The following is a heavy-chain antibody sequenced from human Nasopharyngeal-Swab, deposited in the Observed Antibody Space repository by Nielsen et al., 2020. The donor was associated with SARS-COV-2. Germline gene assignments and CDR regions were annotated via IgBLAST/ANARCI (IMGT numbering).Heavy chain of an antibody. Sequence: GESLKISCAASGFTFSSYEMNWVRQAPGKGLEWVSYISSSGSTIYYADSVKGRFTISRGNAKNSLYLQMNSLRAEDTAVYYCARCRKRYYYYGMDVWGQGTTVTVSS. J-gene: IGHJ6*02. CDR2: ISSSGSTI. CDR3: ARCRKRYYYYGMDV. V-gene: IGHV3-48*03. CDR1: GFTFSSYE.